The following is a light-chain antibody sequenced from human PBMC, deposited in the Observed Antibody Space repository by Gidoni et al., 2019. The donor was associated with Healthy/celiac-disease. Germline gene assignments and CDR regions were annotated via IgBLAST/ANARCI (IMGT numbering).Light chain of an antibody. Sequence: SALPQPASGSGSPGQSITISCTGTSSDVGSYNLVSWYQQHPGKAPKLMIYEGSKRPSGVSKRFSGSKSGNTASLTISGLQAEDEADYYCCSYAGSSTLVFGGGTKLTVL. CDR2: EGS. J-gene: IGLJ3*02. CDR3: CSYAGSSTLV. V-gene: IGLV2-23*01. CDR1: SSDVGSYNL.